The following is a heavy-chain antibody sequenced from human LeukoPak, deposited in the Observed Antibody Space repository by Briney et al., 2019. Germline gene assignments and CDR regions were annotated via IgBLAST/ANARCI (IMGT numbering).Heavy chain of an antibody. CDR1: GYTFTSYG. J-gene: IGHJ4*02. D-gene: IGHD1-1*01. CDR2: ISAYNDNT. CDR3: ARSWNDGGYFDY. V-gene: IGHV1-18*01. Sequence: ASVKVSCKASGYTFTSYGISWVRQAPGQGLEWMGWISAYNDNTNYAQKLQGRVTMTTDTSTSTAYMELRSLRSDDTAVYYCARSWNDGGYFDYWGQGTLVTVSS.